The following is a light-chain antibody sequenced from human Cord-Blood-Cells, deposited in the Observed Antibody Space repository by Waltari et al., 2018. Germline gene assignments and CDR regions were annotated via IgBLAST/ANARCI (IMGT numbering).Light chain of an antibody. CDR2: EGS. CDR1: SSDVGSYNL. CDR3: CSYAGSSSVV. J-gene: IGLJ2*01. V-gene: IGLV2-23*01. Sequence: QSALTQPASVSGSPGQSITISCTGTSSDVGSYNLVSWYQQHPGKAPKLMIYEGSKRPSGVANRFSGYKSVNTASLTSSGLQAEDEADYYCCSYAGSSSVVFGGGTKLTVL.